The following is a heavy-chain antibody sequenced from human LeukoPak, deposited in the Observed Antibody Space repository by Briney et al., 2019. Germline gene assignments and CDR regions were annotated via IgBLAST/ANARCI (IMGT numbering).Heavy chain of an antibody. Sequence: PSETLSLTCAVYGGSFSGYYWSWIRQPPGKGLEWIGYIYYSGSTNYKPSLKSRVTISVDTSKNQISLNLRSVTAADTAVYYCARHSGRGNAFDIWGQGTRVTVSS. J-gene: IGHJ3*02. D-gene: IGHD6-25*01. V-gene: IGHV4-59*08. CDR1: GGSFSGYY. CDR2: IYYSGST. CDR3: ARHSGRGNAFDI.